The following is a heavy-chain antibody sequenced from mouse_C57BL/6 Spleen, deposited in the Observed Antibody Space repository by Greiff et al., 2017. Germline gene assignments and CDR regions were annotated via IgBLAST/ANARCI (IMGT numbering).Heavy chain of an antibody. CDR3: ATARLGRYYFDY. J-gene: IGHJ2*01. CDR1: GFTFSSYA. V-gene: IGHV5-4*03. Sequence: EVKLVESGGGLVKPGGSLKLSCAASGFTFSSYAMSWVRQTPEKRLEWVATISDGGSYTYYPDNVKGRFTISRDNAKNNLYLQMSNLKSEDTAMYYCATARLGRYYFDYWGQGTTLTVSS. D-gene: IGHD4-1*01. CDR2: ISDGGSYT.